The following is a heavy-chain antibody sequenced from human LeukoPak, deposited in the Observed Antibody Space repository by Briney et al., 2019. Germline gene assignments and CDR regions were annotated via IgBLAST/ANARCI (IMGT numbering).Heavy chain of an antibody. D-gene: IGHD6-13*01. V-gene: IGHV3-21*01. CDR3: ARSGGSSWLPYYYYDMDV. Sequence: GGSLRLSCAASGFTFSGYSMSWVRQAPGKGLEWVSSISRSSSYIYYADSVKGRLTISRDNAKNSLYLQMNSLRAEDTAVYYCARSGGSSWLPYYYYDMDVWGQGTTVTVSS. CDR1: GFTFSGYS. J-gene: IGHJ6*02. CDR2: ISRSSSYI.